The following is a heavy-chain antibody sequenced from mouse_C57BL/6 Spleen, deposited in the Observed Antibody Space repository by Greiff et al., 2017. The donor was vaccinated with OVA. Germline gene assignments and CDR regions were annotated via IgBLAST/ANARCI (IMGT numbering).Heavy chain of an antibody. J-gene: IGHJ1*03. V-gene: IGHV1-50*01. Sequence: QVQLQQPGAELVKPGASVKLSCKASGYTFTSYWKQWVKQRPGQGLEWIGEIDPSDSYTNYNQKFKGKATLTVDTSSSTAYMQLRSLTSEDSAVYYCARGITTVGRGNIDVWGTGTTVTVSS. D-gene: IGHD1-1*01. CDR1: GYTFTSYW. CDR2: IDPSDSYT. CDR3: ARGITTVGRGNIDV.